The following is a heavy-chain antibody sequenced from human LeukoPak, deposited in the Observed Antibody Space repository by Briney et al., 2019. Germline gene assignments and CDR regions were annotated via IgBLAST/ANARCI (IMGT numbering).Heavy chain of an antibody. CDR1: GGSISSYY. J-gene: IGHJ4*02. D-gene: IGHD2-2*02. V-gene: IGHV4-59*01. CDR2: IYYSGST. CDR3: AREFVPAAIFDY. Sequence: SETLSLTCTVSGGSISSYYWSWIRQPPGKGLEWIGYIYYSGSTNYNPSLKSRVTISVDTSKNQFSLKLNSVTAADTAVYYCAREFVPAAIFDYWGQGTLVTVSS.